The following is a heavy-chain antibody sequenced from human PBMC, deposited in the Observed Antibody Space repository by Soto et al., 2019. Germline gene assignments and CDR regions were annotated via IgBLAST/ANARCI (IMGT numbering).Heavy chain of an antibody. D-gene: IGHD1-1*01. CDR1: GGSIISGGYY. J-gene: IGHJ6*02. Sequence: SETLSLTCTVSGGSIISGGYYWIWIRQHPGKGLEWIGYIYYSGSTYYNPSLKSRVTISVDTSKNQFSLKLSSVTAADTAVYYCARERTGRDYYGMDVWGQGTTVTVS. CDR2: IYYSGST. V-gene: IGHV4-31*03. CDR3: ARERTGRDYYGMDV.